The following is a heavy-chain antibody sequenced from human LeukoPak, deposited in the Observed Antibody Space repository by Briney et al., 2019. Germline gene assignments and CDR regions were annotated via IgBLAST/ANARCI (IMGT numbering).Heavy chain of an antibody. CDR1: GLTFSRHG. J-gene: IGHJ4*02. CDR2: IAYDGSEQ. V-gene: IGHV3-30*03. CDR3: ATWVGDTAMAGLDY. D-gene: IGHD5-18*01. Sequence: PGRSLRLSCAASGLTFSRHGMHWVRQAPGKGLEWVSLIAYDGSEQYYADSVQGRFTISRDNSKNTVYLQMNSLRVEDTAVYYCATWVGDTAMAGLDYWGQGTLVTVSS.